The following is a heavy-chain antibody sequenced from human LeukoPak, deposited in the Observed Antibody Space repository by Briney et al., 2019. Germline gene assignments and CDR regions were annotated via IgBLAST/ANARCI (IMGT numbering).Heavy chain of an antibody. CDR3: ARGIHTAEGFDY. CDR2: ISSSSSYI. CDR1: GFTFSSYS. Sequence: GGSLRLSCAASGFTFSSYSMNWVRQAPGKGLEWVSSISSSSSYIYYADSVKGRFTISRDNAKNSLYLQMNSLRAEDTAVYYCARGIHTAEGFDYWGQGTLVTVSS. D-gene: IGHD4-17*01. J-gene: IGHJ4*02. V-gene: IGHV3-21*01.